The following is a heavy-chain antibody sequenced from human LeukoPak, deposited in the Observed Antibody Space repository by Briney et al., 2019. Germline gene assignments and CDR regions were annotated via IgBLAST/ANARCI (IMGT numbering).Heavy chain of an antibody. CDR1: GFSVSSYE. J-gene: IGHJ4*01. CDR2: ITSVYVT. CDR3: VRDEFGTRLE. V-gene: IGHV3-48*03. Sequence: GGSLRLSCAASGFSVSSYEMDWVRQAPGKGLEWVSHITSVYVTSYADSVQGRFTISRDNAKNSLYLQMNSLRAADTAVYYCVRDEFGTRLEWGQGTLVTVSS. D-gene: IGHD1-1*01.